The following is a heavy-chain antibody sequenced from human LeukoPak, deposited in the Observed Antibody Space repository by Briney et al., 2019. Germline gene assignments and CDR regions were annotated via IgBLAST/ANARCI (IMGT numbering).Heavy chain of an antibody. CDR3: ARGAHYHDSSQGYDY. V-gene: IGHV1-2*02. Sequence: ASVKVSCKASGYTFTGYYMHWVRQAPGPGLEWMGWINPNSGGTNYAQKFQGRVTMTRDTSISTAYMELSRLRSDDTAVYYCARGAHYHDSSQGYDYWGQGTLVTVSS. CDR1: GYTFTGYY. CDR2: INPNSGGT. D-gene: IGHD3-22*01. J-gene: IGHJ4*02.